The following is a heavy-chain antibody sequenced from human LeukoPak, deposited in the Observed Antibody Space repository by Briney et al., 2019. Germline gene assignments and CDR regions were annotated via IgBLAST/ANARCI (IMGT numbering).Heavy chain of an antibody. Sequence: QPGGSLRLSCAASGFTFSTYTMHWVRQAPGKGLEWVAVISYDGSNKYYAGSVKGRFTISRDNSKNTLYLQMNSLRAEDTAVYYCAREEGGGYDYAFDIWGQGTMVTVSS. V-gene: IGHV3-30*04. J-gene: IGHJ3*02. CDR3: AREEGGGYDYAFDI. D-gene: IGHD5-12*01. CDR2: ISYDGSNK. CDR1: GFTFSTYT.